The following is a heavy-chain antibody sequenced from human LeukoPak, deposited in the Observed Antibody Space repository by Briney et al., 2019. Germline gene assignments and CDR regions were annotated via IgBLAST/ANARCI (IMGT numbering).Heavy chain of an antibody. D-gene: IGHD2-8*02. CDR1: GFTFSNHA. Sequence: GGSLRLSCAASGFTFSNHAMTWVRQAPGKGLEWVSSFTATGGRTYYADSVKGRFTISRDNSKNTLYLQLNSLRAEDTAVYFCAKGLLDPNLVLDYWGQGTLVTVSS. V-gene: IGHV3-23*01. CDR3: AKGLLDPNLVLDY. J-gene: IGHJ4*02. CDR2: FTATGGRT.